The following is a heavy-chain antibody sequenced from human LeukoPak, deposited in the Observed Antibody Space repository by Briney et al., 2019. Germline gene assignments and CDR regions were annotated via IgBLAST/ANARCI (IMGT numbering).Heavy chain of an antibody. D-gene: IGHD5-18*01. CDR2: IYSGGST. CDR3: ASNVDTAMVGGDYHFDY. V-gene: IGHV3-66*01. J-gene: IGHJ4*02. Sequence: GGPLRLSCAASGFTVSSNYMSWVRQAPGKGLEWVSVIYSGGSTYYADSVKGRFTISRDNSKNTLYLQMNSLRAEDTAVYYCASNVDTAMVGGDYHFDYWGQGTLVTVSS. CDR1: GFTVSSNY.